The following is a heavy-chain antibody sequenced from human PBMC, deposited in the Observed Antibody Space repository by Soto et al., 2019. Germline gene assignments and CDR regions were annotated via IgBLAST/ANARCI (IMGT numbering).Heavy chain of an antibody. CDR1: GYSFTNHW. V-gene: IGHV5-51*01. CDR2: IYPGDSDT. D-gene: IGHD2-8*01. J-gene: IGHJ4*02. Sequence: GQSQKISSKGSGYSFTNHWIGWVRQMPGKGLEWMGIIYPGDSDTRYSPSFQGQVTISADKSISTAYLQWSSLKASDTAMYYCARPGYCTNGVCYPNDYWGQGTLVTVS. CDR3: ARPGYCTNGVCYPNDY.